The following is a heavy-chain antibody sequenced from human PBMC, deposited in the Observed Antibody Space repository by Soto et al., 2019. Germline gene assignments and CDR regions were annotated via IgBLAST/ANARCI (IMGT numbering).Heavy chain of an antibody. CDR2: IYSSGTH. J-gene: IGHJ4*02. Sequence: SETLSLTCDVSGGSMSSYYCSWVRQPPGKGLEWIGYIYSSGTHNYNPSLESRLTISIDTSKNQFSLRLSSVTAADTAVYYCARVQMAKLFFDYWGQGTLVTVSS. CDR1: GGSMSSYY. V-gene: IGHV4-59*01. CDR3: ARVQMAKLFFDY. D-gene: IGHD5-12*01.